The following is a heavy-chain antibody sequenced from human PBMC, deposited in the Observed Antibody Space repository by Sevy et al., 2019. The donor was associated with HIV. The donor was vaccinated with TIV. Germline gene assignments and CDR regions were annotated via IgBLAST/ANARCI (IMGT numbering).Heavy chain of an antibody. V-gene: IGHV3-21*01. Sequence: GGSLRLSCAASGFTFSSYSMNWVRQAPGKGLEWVSSISSSSSYIYYADSVKGRFTISRDNAKNSLYLQMNSLRAEDTAVYYCARVPVDGSSWYSFDYWGQGTLVTVSS. J-gene: IGHJ4*02. CDR2: ISSSSSYI. CDR3: ARVPVDGSSWYSFDY. CDR1: GFTFSSYS. D-gene: IGHD6-13*01.